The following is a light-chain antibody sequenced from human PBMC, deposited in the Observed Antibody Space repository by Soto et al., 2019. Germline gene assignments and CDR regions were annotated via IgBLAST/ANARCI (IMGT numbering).Light chain of an antibody. CDR2: DAS. CDR1: QGISSA. V-gene: IGKV1-13*02. Sequence: AIQLTQSPSSLSASVGDRVTITLRASQGISSAVAWYQQKPGKPPKLLMYDASSLESGVPSRFSGSGSGTDFTLTISCLQSEDFATYYCQQYYSYPWTFGQGTKVDIK. CDR3: QQYYSYPWT. J-gene: IGKJ1*01.